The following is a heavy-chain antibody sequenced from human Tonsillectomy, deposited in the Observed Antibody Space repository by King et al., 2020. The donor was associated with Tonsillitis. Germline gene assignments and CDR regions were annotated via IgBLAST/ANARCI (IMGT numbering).Heavy chain of an antibody. CDR2: ISAYNGNT. CDR3: ARDFPFYDNKSYDY. J-gene: IGHJ4*02. D-gene: IGHD3-22*01. V-gene: IGHV1-18*01. Sequence: VQLVESGAEVRKPGASVKVSCKASGYTFTSYGISWVRQAPGQGLEWMGWISAYNGNTNYAQKLQGRVTMTTDTSTRTAYMGLRSLRSDDTALYYCARDFPFYDNKSYDYWGQGTLVTVSS. CDR1: GYTFTSYG.